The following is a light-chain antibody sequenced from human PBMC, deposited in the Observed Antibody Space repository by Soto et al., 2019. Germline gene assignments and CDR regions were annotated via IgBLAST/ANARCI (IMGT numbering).Light chain of an antibody. V-gene: IGKV3-20*01. CDR1: QSVTSNY. J-gene: IGKJ1*01. CDR3: QHYGYSQWT. CDR2: GAS. Sequence: EIVLTQAPGTLSLSQGERATLSCRASQSVTSNYLAWYQQKPGQAPRLLFFGASIRATGIPDRFSGSGSGTEFTLTITRLEPEDSAVYFCQHYGYSQWTFGQGTK.